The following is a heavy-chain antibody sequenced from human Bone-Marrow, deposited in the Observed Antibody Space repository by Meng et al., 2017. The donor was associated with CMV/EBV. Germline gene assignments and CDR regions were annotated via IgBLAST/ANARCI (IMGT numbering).Heavy chain of an antibody. D-gene: IGHD3-22*01. CDR3: ARMMVVGGRTFFDN. V-gene: IGHV1-24*01. J-gene: IGHJ4*02. Sequence: ASVKVSCKVSGYTLTELSRHWVRQAPGKGLEWMGGFDPEDGETIYAQKFQGRVTMTEDTSTDTAYMELSSLRSEDTAVYYCARMMVVGGRTFFDNWGQGTLVTFSS. CDR2: FDPEDGET. CDR1: GYTLTELS.